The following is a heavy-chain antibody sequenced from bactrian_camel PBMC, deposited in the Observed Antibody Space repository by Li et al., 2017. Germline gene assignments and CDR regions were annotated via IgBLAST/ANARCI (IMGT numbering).Heavy chain of an antibody. CDR2: IDSDGSI. J-gene: IGHJ6*01. CDR3: AATRIAGFPAVSRFPRETVCQTNFAA. CDR1: GSAFSASC. V-gene: IGHV3S53*01. D-gene: IGHD4*01. Sequence: HVQLVESGGGSVQAGGSLRLSCTASGSAFSASCMGWFRQAPGKEREGVARIDSDGSIRYADSVKGRFTISQDNAKNTMYLQMNSLKPEDTAKYYCAATRIAGFPAVSRFPRETVCQTNFAAWGQGTQVTVS.